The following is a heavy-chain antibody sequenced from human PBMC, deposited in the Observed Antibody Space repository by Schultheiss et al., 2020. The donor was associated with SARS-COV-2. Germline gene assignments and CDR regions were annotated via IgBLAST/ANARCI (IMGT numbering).Heavy chain of an antibody. V-gene: IGHV4-34*01. CDR3: ARNVMVRGFGWFDP. J-gene: IGHJ5*02. Sequence: SETLSLTCTVSGGSISSYYWSWIRQPPGKGLEWIGEISHGGSTNYNPSLKSRVIISVDTSKNQFSLKLSSVTAADTAVYYCARNVMVRGFGWFDPWGQGTLVTVSS. CDR1: GGSISSYY. D-gene: IGHD3-10*01. CDR2: ISHGGST.